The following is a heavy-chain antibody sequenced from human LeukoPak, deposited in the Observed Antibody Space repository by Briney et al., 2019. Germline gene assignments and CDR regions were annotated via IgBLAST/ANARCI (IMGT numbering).Heavy chain of an antibody. D-gene: IGHD3-22*01. CDR1: GYTFTGNY. CDR2: INPNSGGT. V-gene: IGHV1-2*02. CDR3: ARGSYDSSDFEYFHH. J-gene: IGHJ1*01. Sequence: ASVKVSCKASGYTFTGNYMHWVRQAPGQGLEWMGWINPNSGGTNYAQKFQGRVTMTRDTSIGTAYMELNRLRSDDTAVYYCARGSYDSSDFEYFHHWGQGTLVTVSS.